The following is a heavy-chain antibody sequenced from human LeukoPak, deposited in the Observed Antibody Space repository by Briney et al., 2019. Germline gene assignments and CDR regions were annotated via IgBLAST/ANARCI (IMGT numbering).Heavy chain of an antibody. CDR3: ARGWDDFWSGYLDY. J-gene: IGHJ4*02. CDR2: IYYSGST. CDR1: GGSISSYY. Sequence: SETLSLTCTVPGGSISSYYWSWIRQPPGKGLEWIGYIYYSGSTNYNPSLKSRVTISVDTSKNQFSLKLSSVTAADTAVYYCARGWDDFWSGYLDYWGQGTLVTVSS. V-gene: IGHV4-59*01. D-gene: IGHD3-3*01.